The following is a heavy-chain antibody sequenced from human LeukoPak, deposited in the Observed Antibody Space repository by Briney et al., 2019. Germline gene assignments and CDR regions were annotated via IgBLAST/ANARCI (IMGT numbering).Heavy chain of an antibody. D-gene: IGHD6-13*01. CDR3: ARVAADQTRTYYFDY. V-gene: IGHV4-30-4*01. J-gene: IGHJ4*02. CDR2: IYYSGNT. CDR1: GGSISSDGYY. Sequence: SETLSLTCTVSGGSISSDGYYWSWIRQFPGKGLEWIGYIYYSGNTVYNPSLKSRVTISVDTSKNQFSLKLSSVTAADTAVYYCARVAADQTRTYYFDYWGQGTLVTVSS.